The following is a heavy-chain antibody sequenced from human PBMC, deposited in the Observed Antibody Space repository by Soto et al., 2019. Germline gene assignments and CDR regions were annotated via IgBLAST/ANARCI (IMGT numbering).Heavy chain of an antibody. Sequence: GGSLRLSCAASGFTFSSYGMHWVRQAPGKGLEWVAVIWYDGSNKYYADSVKGRFTISRDNSKNTLYLQMNSLRAEDTAVYYCARDTYVDTAMVHYGMDVWGQGTTVTVSS. J-gene: IGHJ6*02. CDR1: GFTFSSYG. D-gene: IGHD5-18*01. V-gene: IGHV3-33*01. CDR3: ARDTYVDTAMVHYGMDV. CDR2: IWYDGSNK.